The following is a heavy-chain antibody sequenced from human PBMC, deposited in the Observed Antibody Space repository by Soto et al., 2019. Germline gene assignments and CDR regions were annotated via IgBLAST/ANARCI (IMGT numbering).Heavy chain of an antibody. Sequence: ASVEVSCKASGYTFTSYSMHWVLQAPGQRLEWMGWINAGNGNTKYSQKFQGRVTITRDTSASTAYMELSSLRSEDTAVYYCARGIVGAPNQYFQHWGQGTLVTVSS. D-gene: IGHD1-26*01. CDR3: ARGIVGAPNQYFQH. V-gene: IGHV1-3*01. CDR1: GYTFTSYS. J-gene: IGHJ1*01. CDR2: INAGNGNT.